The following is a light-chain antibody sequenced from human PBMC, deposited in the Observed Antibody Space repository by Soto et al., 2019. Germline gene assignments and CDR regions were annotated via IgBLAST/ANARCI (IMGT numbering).Light chain of an antibody. CDR2: EVS. CDR1: SSDVGGYNY. J-gene: IGLJ1*01. CDR3: NSYGSTSTRYV. Sequence: QSALTQPASVSGSPGQSITISCTGTSSDVGGYNYVSWYQQHPGKAPKLMIYEVSNRPSGVSNRFSGSKFGNTASLTISGLQAEDEADYFCNSYGSTSTRYVFGTGTKLTVL. V-gene: IGLV2-14*01.